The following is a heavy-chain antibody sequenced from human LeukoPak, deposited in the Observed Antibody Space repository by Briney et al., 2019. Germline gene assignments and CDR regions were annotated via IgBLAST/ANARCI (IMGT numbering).Heavy chain of an antibody. V-gene: IGHV4-61*02. CDR3: ARESTVPPYYYDSSGYFDY. J-gene: IGHJ4*02. CDR2: INTSGRT. CDR1: GGSISSGSYY. Sequence: PSETLSLTCTVSGGSISSGSYYWSWIRQPAGKGLEWIGRINTSGRTNYNPSLESRVTISVDTSKNQFSLKLSSVTAADTAVYYCARESTVPPYYYDSSGYFDYWGQGTLVTVSS. D-gene: IGHD3-22*01.